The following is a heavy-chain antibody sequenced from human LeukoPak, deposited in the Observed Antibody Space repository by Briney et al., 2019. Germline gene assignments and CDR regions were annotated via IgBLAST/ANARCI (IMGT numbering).Heavy chain of an antibody. V-gene: IGHV4-30-4*01. Sequence: SQTLSLTCTVSGGSISSGDYYWSWIRQPPGKGLEWIGYIYYSGSTYYNPSLKSRVTISVDTSKNQFSLELSSVTAADTAVYYCARDRIVVVPAASNYYYGMDVWGQGTTVTVSS. D-gene: IGHD2-2*01. CDR3: ARDRIVVVPAASNYYYGMDV. CDR2: IYYSGST. J-gene: IGHJ6*02. CDR1: GGSISSGDYY.